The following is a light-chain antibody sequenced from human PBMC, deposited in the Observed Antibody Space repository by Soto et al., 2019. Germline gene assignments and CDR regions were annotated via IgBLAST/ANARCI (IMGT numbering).Light chain of an antibody. CDR2: QAS. Sequence: DIQMTQSPSTLSASVGDRDTVTCRASQDISRSLAWYQQKPGQAPKLLMYQASNLEREVPSRFSGSGSGTQFTLTVSSLKPDDFATLHCQQYKRYSPHSFGRGTKLEI. V-gene: IGKV1-5*03. CDR1: QDISRS. J-gene: IGKJ2*01. CDR3: QQYKRYSPHS.